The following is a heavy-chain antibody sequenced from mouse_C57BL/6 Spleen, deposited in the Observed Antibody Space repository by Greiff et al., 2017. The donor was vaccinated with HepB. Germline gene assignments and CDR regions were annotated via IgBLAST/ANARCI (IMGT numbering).Heavy chain of an antibody. J-gene: IGHJ2*01. V-gene: IGHV6-6*01. CDR1: GFTFSDAW. D-gene: IGHD2-3*01. CDR2: IRNKANNHAT. CDR3: TRRGLNYDGYYRGFDY. Sequence: EVMLVESGGGLVQPGGSMKLSCAASGFTFSDAWMDWVRQSPEKGLEWVAEIRNKANNHATYYAESVKGRFTISRDDSKSSVYLQMNSLRAEDTGIYYCTRRGLNYDGYYRGFDYWGQGTTLTVSS.